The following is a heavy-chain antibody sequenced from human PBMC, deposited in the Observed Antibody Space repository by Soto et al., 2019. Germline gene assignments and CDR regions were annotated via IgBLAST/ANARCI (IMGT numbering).Heavy chain of an antibody. CDR2: INAGNGNT. Sequence: ASVKVSCKASGYTFTSYAMHWVRQAPGQRLEWMGWINAGNGNTKYSQKFQGRVTITRDTSASTAYMELSSLRSEDTAVYYCARDGPVVPAAMARFFGTEYNWFDPWGQGTLVTVSS. CDR3: ARDGPVVPAAMARFFGTEYNWFDP. CDR1: GYTFTSYA. V-gene: IGHV1-3*01. J-gene: IGHJ5*02. D-gene: IGHD2-2*01.